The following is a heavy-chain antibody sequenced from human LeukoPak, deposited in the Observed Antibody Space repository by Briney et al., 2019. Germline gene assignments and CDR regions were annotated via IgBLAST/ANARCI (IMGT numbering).Heavy chain of an antibody. J-gene: IGHJ5*02. CDR2: IYTSGST. CDR3: ASGYGDNWFDP. CDR1: GGSISSYY. Sequence: PSETLSLTCTVSGGSISSYYWSWIRQPAGKGLEWIGRIYTSGSTNYTHSLKSRVTMSVDTSKNQFSLKLSSVTAADTAVYYCASGYGDNWFDPWGQGTLVTVSS. V-gene: IGHV4-4*07. D-gene: IGHD3-10*01.